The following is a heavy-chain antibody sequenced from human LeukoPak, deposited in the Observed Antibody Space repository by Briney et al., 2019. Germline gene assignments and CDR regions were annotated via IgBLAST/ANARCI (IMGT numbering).Heavy chain of an antibody. J-gene: IGHJ4*02. D-gene: IGHD5-24*01. CDR2: VYYSGST. CDR3: AGGRDAYKVGY. V-gene: IGHV4-31*03. Sequence: PSQTLSLTCTVSGGSISSFDSYWSWIRQHPGRGLEWIGCVYYSGSTYFNPSLKSRVTISVDTSKNQFSLNLSSVTAADTAVYYCAGGRDAYKVGYWGQGTLVTVSS. CDR1: GGSISSFDSY.